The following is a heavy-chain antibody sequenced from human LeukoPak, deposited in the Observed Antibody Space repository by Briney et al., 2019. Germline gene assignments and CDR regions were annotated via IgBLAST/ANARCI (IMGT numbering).Heavy chain of an antibody. CDR2: MNPNSGNT. J-gene: IGHJ5*02. CDR1: GYTFTSYD. D-gene: IGHD3-9*01. V-gene: IGHV1-8*01. Sequence: GASVKVSCKASGYTFTSYDINWVRQATGQGLEWMGWMNPNSGNTGYAQKFQGRVTMTRNTSISTAYMELSSLRSEDTAVYYCARGNPTQLRYFDWLPRAPHPYNWFDPWGQGTLVTVSS. CDR3: ARGNPTQLRYFDWLPRAPHPYNWFDP.